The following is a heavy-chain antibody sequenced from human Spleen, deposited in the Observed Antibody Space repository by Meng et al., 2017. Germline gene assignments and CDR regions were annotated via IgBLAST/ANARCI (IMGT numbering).Heavy chain of an antibody. CDR1: GFSLSTSGVG. CDR3: AHRRSPSQCFDY. CDR2: IYWDDDK. D-gene: IGHD6-6*01. V-gene: IGHV2-5*02. Sequence: QITLKESGPTLVKPTQTLTLTCTFSGFSLSTSGVGVGWIRQPPGKALEWLALIYWDDDKRFSPSLKSRLTVTKDTSKNQVVLTMTNMDPVDTATYYCAHRRSPSQCFDYWGQGTLVTGYS. J-gene: IGHJ4*02.